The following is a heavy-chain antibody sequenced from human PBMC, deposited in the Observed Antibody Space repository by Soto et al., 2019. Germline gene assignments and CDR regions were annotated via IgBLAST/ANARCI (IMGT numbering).Heavy chain of an antibody. V-gene: IGHV4-4*07. Sequence: PSETLSLTCTVSGGSISSYRWSWIRQPAGKGLEWIGRLNTYGNTHYNPSLKSRVTMSVDSAKNQFSLQLSSVTAADTAVYFCTKYRRTDAEGYSFDYWGQGALVTVSS. CDR2: LNTYGNT. CDR1: GGSISSYR. CDR3: TKYRRTDAEGYSFDY. J-gene: IGHJ4*02. D-gene: IGHD2-15*01.